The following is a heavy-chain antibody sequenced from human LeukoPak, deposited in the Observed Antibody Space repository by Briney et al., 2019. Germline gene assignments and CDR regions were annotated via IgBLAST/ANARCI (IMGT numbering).Heavy chain of an antibody. V-gene: IGHV3-30*02. CDR3: AKEGDYYMDV. CDR2: IRCDGDNK. CDR1: AFTFSSYG. J-gene: IGHJ6*03. Sequence: GGSLRLSCAASAFTFSSYGMHWVRQAPGKGLGWVAFIRCDGDNKYYADSVKGRFTISRDNSKNTLYLEMNRLIPEDTALYYCAKEGDYYMDVRGKGTTVTVS.